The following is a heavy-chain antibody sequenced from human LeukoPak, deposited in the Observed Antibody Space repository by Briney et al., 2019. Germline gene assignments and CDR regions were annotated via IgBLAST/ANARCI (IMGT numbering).Heavy chain of an antibody. CDR1: GGSISSYY. V-gene: IGHV4-4*07. Sequence: SETLSLTCTVSGGSISSYYWSWIRQPAGKGLEWIGRIYTSGSTNYNPSLKSRVTISVDTSKNQFSLKLSSVTAADTAVYYCARLSWWGYCSSTSCLNKRNWFDPWGQGTLVTVSS. CDR3: ARLSWWGYCSSTSCLNKRNWFDP. CDR2: IYTSGST. D-gene: IGHD2-2*01. J-gene: IGHJ5*02.